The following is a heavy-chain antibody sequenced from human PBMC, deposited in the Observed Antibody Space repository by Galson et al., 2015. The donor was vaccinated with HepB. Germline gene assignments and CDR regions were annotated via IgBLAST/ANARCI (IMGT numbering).Heavy chain of an antibody. Sequence: SLRLSCAASGFTFSSYAMHWVRQAPGKGLEWVAVISYDGSNKYYADSVKGRFTISRDNSKNTLYLQMNSLRAEDTAVYYCARDHSRRGDFWSGYYTVWSSAGYYYGMDVWGQGTTVTVSS. CDR1: GFTFSSYA. J-gene: IGHJ6*02. D-gene: IGHD3-3*01. CDR2: ISYDGSNK. V-gene: IGHV3-30-3*01. CDR3: ARDHSRRGDFWSGYYTVWSSAGYYYGMDV.